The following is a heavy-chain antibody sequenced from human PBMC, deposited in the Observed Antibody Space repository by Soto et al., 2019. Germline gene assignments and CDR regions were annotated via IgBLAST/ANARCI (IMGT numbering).Heavy chain of an antibody. J-gene: IGHJ6*02. CDR2: IYYSGST. CDR3: ARSYCSSTSCYTDNYYYYYGMDV. D-gene: IGHD2-2*02. CDR1: GGSISSSSYY. V-gene: IGHV4-39*01. Sequence: SETLSLTCTVSGGSISSSSYYWGWIRQPPGKGLEGIGSIYYSGSTYYNPSLKSRVTISVDTSKNQFSLKLSSVTAADTAVYYCARSYCSSTSCYTDNYYYYYGMDVWGQGTTVTVSS.